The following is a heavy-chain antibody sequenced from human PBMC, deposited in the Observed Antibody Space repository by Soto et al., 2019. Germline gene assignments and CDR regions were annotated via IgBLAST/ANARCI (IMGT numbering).Heavy chain of an antibody. CDR1: GFTFSSYV. Sequence: PGGSLSLSCAASGFTFSSYVMHWVRQAPGKGLEWVAVISYDGSNKYYADSVKGRFTISRDNSKNTLYLQMNSLRAEDTAVYYCAKDIISSSLRFSAFDIWGQGTMVTVSS. V-gene: IGHV3-30*18. D-gene: IGHD6-13*01. J-gene: IGHJ3*02. CDR2: ISYDGSNK. CDR3: AKDIISSSLRFSAFDI.